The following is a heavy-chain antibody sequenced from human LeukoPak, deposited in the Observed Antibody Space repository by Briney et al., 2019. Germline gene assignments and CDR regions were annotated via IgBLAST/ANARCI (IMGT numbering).Heavy chain of an antibody. J-gene: IGHJ6*01. Sequence: SETLSLTCTVSGGSVSGGSYYWSWIRQPPGKGLEWIGYIYYSGSTNYHPSLKSRVTISVDTSKNQFSLKLSSVTAADTAVYYCARIAYDALDSYYYGMDVWGQGTTVTVSS. V-gene: IGHV4-61*01. CDR2: IYYSGST. CDR1: GGSVSGGSYY. D-gene: IGHD3-3*01. CDR3: ARIAYDALDSYYYGMDV.